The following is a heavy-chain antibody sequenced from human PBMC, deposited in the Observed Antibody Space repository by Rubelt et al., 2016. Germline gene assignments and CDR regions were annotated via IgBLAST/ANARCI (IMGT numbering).Heavy chain of an antibody. CDR3: AREDGDY. D-gene: IGHD5-24*01. CDR1: DYSFTTYS. CDR2: ISPNSGGT. J-gene: IGHJ4*02. V-gene: IGHV1-2*02. Sequence: QLVQSGPEVKNPGASLKVSCKSSDYSFTTYSITWVRQAPGQGLEWMGWISPNSGGTNYAQRFQGRVTMTRETSISTAYMELSRLRSDDTAVFYCAREDGDYWGQGTLVTVSS.